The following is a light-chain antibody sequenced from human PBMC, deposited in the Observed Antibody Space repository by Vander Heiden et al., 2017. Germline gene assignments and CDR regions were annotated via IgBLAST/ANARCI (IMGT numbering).Light chain of an antibody. J-gene: IGKJ2*01. Sequence: MPVSQFPSSLSPSFGDRVTITCRTSQSIGHHLNWYQQKAGKAPKLLIYAASTLQSGVPSRFSGSGSGTDFTLTISSLRPEDFAIYYCQQGYTNWYTFGQGTKLVLK. CDR1: QSIGHH. CDR2: AAS. CDR3: QQGYTNWYT. V-gene: IGKV1-39*01.